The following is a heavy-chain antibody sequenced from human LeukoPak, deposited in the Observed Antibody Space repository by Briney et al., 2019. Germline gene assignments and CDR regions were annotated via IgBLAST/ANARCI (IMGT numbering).Heavy chain of an antibody. Sequence: GGSLRLSCAASGFTFDDYAMHWVRQAPGKGLEWVSGISWNSGSIGYADSVKGRFTISRDNSKNTLYLQMNSLRAEDTAVYYCAKDLITMVRGLIGFDYWGQGTLVTVSS. V-gene: IGHV3-9*01. CDR1: GFTFDDYA. CDR2: ISWNSGSI. J-gene: IGHJ4*02. CDR3: AKDLITMVRGLIGFDY. D-gene: IGHD3-10*01.